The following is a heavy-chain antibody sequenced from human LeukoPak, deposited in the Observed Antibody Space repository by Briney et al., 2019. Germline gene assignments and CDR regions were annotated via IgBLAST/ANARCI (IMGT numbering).Heavy chain of an antibody. D-gene: IGHD2-2*02. V-gene: IGHV3-23*01. CDR2: ISGSGGST. CDR3: AKDQGLCSSTSCYMGPIDY. CDR1: GFTFSSYA. J-gene: IGHJ4*02. Sequence: PGGSLRLSCAASGFTFSSYAMSWVRQALGKWLEWVSAISGSGGSTYYADSVKGRFTISRDNSKNTLYLQMYSLRAEHTAVYYCAKDQGLCSSTSCYMGPIDYWGQGTLVTVSS.